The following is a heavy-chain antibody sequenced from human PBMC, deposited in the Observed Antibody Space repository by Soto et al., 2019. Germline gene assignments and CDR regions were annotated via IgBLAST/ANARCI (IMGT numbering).Heavy chain of an antibody. CDR1: GYSISSGYY. D-gene: IGHD5-18*01. J-gene: IGHJ4*02. CDR2: IYHSGST. CDR3: ARNLGYSYPNYFDN. Sequence: SETLSLTCAVSGYSISSGYYWGWIRQPPGKGLEWIGSIYHSGSTYYNPSLKSRVTISVDTSKNQFSLKLSSVTAADTAVYYCARNLGYSYPNYFDNWGQGTLVTASS. V-gene: IGHV4-38-2*01.